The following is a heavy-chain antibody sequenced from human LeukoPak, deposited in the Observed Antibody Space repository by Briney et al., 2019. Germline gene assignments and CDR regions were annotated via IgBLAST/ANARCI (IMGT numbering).Heavy chain of an antibody. CDR1: GGSISSYY. D-gene: IGHD2-8*01. J-gene: IGHJ4*02. Sequence: PSETLSLTRTVSGGSISSYYWSWIRQPPEKGLEWIGYIYYSRTTNYNPSLKSRVTMSVDKSKNQLSLNLTSVTAADTAVYYCSRENGAFSPFGYWGQGILVTVLS. V-gene: IGHV4-59*12. CDR2: IYYSRTT. CDR3: SRENGAFSPFGY.